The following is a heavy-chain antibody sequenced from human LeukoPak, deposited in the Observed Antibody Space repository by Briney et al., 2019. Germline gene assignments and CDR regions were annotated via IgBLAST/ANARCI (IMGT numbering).Heavy chain of an antibody. V-gene: IGHV3-23*01. CDR2: ISDSGAYA. D-gene: IGHD3-10*01. J-gene: IGHJ4*02. CDR1: GFTFSNYA. Sequence: GGSLRLSCAASGFTFSNYAMSWVRQAPGKGLEWVSGISDSGAYAYHADSVKGRFSISRDNSKSTLYLQMSSLRTEDTAVYYCAKSGPPRWGIWFGEYWGQGTLVAVSS. CDR3: AKSGPPRWGIWFGEY.